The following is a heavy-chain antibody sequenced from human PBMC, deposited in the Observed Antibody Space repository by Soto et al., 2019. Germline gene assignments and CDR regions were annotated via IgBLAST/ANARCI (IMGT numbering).Heavy chain of an antibody. CDR1: GYTFTSYA. Sequence: ASVKVSCKASGYTFTSYAMHWVRQAPGQRLEWMGWINAGNVNTKYSQKFQCRVTITRDTSASTAYMELSSLRSEDTAVYYCARVGAGIVGGMDVWGQGTTVTVSS. CDR3: ARVGAGIVGGMDV. D-gene: IGHD2-15*01. J-gene: IGHJ6*02. CDR2: INAGNVNT. V-gene: IGHV1-3*01.